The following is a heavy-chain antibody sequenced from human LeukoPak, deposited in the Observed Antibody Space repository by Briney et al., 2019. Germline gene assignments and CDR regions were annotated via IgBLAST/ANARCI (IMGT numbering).Heavy chain of an antibody. V-gene: IGHV1-8*03. CDR3: ARSYYDFWSGSDAFDI. CDR2: MNPNSGNT. CDR1: GGTFSSYA. J-gene: IGHJ3*02. D-gene: IGHD3-3*01. Sequence: ASVKVSCKASGGTFSSYAISWVRKATGQGLEWMGWMNPNSGNTGYAQKFQGRVTITRNTSISTAYMELSSLRSEDTAVYYCARSYYDFWSGSDAFDIWGQGTMVTVSS.